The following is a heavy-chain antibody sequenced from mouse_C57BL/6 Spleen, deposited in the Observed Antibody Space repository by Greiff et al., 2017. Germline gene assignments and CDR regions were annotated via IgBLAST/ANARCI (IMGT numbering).Heavy chain of an antibody. D-gene: IGHD2-4*01. CDR3: ARGDDYDSYAMDY. CDR2: INPNNGGT. V-gene: IGHV1-22*01. CDR1: GYTFTDYN. Sequence: VQLQQSGPELVKPGASVKMSCKASGYTFTDYNMHWVKQSHGKSLEWIGYINPNNGGTSYNQKFKGKATLTVNKSSSTAYMELRSLTSEDSAVYYCARGDDYDSYAMDYWGQGTSVTVSS. J-gene: IGHJ4*01.